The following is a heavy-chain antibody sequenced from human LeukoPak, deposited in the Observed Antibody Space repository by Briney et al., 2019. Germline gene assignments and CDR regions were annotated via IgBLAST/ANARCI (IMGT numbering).Heavy chain of an antibody. J-gene: IGHJ6*04. CDR3: AREPVDMGYYGMDV. V-gene: IGHV3-21*01. CDR2: ISTSSSYI. Sequence: GGSLRLSCAASGFTLSSYSMIWVRQAPGKGLEWVSSISTSSSYIFYADSVKGRFTISRDDAKNSLYLQMNGLRAADTAVYYCAREPVDMGYYGMDVWGKGTTVTVSS. CDR1: GFTLSSYS. D-gene: IGHD5-12*01.